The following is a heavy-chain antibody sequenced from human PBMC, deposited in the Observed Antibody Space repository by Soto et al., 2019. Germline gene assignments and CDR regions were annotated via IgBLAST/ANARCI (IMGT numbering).Heavy chain of an antibody. CDR2: MNGDGTMT. CDR1: GFSFSTTW. V-gene: IGHV3-74*01. Sequence: EVQLLESGGGLVQPGGSLRLSCAASGFSFSTTWMHWVRQVPGKGPVWVSGMNGDGTMTRYADSVKGRFTISRDNAKNTLYLQMDSLRVEDTAAYPCVRQSSAGFWGQGTLVTVSS. J-gene: IGHJ4*02. CDR3: VRQSSAGF.